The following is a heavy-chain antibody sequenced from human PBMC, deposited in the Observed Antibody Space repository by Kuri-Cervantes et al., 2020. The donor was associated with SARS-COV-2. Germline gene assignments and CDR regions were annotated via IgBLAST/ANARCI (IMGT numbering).Heavy chain of an antibody. CDR2: ISSGGTTK. Sequence: ETLSLTCAASGFTFSAYNMNWVRQAPGKGLEWVSFISSGGTTKYYADSVMGRFTISKDNAKNSLSLQMNSLRVEDMAVYYCAREYTSSSPFESWGQGTLVTVSS. J-gene: IGHJ4*02. CDR3: AREYTSSSPFES. CDR1: GFTFSAYN. D-gene: IGHD6-6*01. V-gene: IGHV3-48*04.